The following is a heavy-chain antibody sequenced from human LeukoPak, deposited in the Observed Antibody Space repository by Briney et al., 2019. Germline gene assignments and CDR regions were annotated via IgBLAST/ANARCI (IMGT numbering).Heavy chain of an antibody. J-gene: IGHJ4*02. D-gene: IGHD3-3*01. V-gene: IGHV1-2*02. CDR3: ARGGFSGEWFSDLDY. CDR2: MNPNSGNK. Sequence: ASVHVSCKACGYTFTSYYMHGVRPAAGQGLEWMGCMNPNSGNKGNAQKFQGRVTKTRDTYISTAYMEKTRLRSDDTDVYYCARGGFSGEWFSDLDYWGQGTLVTVSS. CDR1: GYTFTSYY.